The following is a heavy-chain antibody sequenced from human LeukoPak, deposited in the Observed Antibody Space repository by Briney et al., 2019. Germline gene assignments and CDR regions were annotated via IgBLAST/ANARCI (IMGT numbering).Heavy chain of an antibody. Sequence: PGRSLRLSCAASGFTFSSYGMHWVRQAPGKGLEWVAVISYDGSNKYYADSVKGRFTISRDNSKNTLYLQMNSLRAEDTAVYYCAKSSTYLDYWGQGTLVTVSS. J-gene: IGHJ4*02. CDR3: AKSSTYLDY. CDR1: GFTFSSYG. CDR2: ISYDGSNK. D-gene: IGHD2-2*01. V-gene: IGHV3-30*18.